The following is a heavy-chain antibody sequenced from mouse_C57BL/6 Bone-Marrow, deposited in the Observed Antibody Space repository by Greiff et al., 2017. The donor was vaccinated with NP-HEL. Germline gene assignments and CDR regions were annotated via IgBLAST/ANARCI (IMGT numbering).Heavy chain of an antibody. CDR1: GYTFTSYW. Sequence: QVQLQQSGAELVKPGASVKLSCKASGYTFTSYWMHWVKQRPGQGLEWIGMIHPNSGSTNYNEKFKSKATLTVDKSSSTAYMQLSSLTSEDSAVYYCALFITTVVGAYWGQGTLVTVSA. V-gene: IGHV1-64*01. J-gene: IGHJ3*01. D-gene: IGHD1-1*01. CDR3: ALFITTVVGAY. CDR2: IHPNSGST.